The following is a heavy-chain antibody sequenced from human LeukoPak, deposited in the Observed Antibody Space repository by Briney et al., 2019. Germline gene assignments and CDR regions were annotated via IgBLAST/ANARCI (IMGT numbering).Heavy chain of an antibody. CDR3: TTDGVGVEGATYDN. CDR2: IKAKAHGGTI. J-gene: IGHJ4*02. CDR1: GFTFSTYA. D-gene: IGHD1-26*01. V-gene: IGHV3-15*01. Sequence: GGSLRLSCAASGFTFSTYAMHWVRQAPGKGLEWVGRIKAKAHGGTIEYAAPVKGRFTISRDDSKNTLYLQMNSLKTEDTAVYYCTTDGVGVEGATYDNWGQGTLVSVSS.